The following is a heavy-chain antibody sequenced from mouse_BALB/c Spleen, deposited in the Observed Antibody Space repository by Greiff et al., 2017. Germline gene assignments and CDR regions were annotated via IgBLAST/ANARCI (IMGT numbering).Heavy chain of an antibody. D-gene: IGHD4-1*02. J-gene: IGHJ4*01. V-gene: IGHV14-3*02. CDR2: IDPANGNT. CDR1: GFNIKDTY. Sequence: VQLQQSGAELVKPGASVKLSCTASGFNIKDTYMHWVKQRPEQGLEWIGRIDPANGNTKYDPKFQGKATITADTSSNTAYLQLSSLTSEDTAVYYCARSFNWDSYAMDYWGQGTSVTVSS. CDR3: ARSFNWDSYAMDY.